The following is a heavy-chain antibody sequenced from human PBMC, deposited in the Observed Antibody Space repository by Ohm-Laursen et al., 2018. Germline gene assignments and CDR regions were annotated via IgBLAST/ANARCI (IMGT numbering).Heavy chain of an antibody. J-gene: IGHJ4*02. Sequence: GTLSLTCTVYGGSFSGYYWTWIRQPPGKGLEWIGEINHSGSTNYNPSLKSRVTISVDTSKNQFSLKLSSVTAWDTAVYYCARQDSGDYCFDYWGQGTLVTVSS. CDR2: INHSGST. D-gene: IGHD4-17*01. CDR3: ARQDSGDYCFDY. CDR1: GGSFSGYY. V-gene: IGHV4-34*01.